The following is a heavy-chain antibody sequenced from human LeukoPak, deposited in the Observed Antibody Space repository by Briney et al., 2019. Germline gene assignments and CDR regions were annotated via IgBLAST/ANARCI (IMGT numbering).Heavy chain of an antibody. V-gene: IGHV3-23*01. J-gene: IGHJ6*02. D-gene: IGHD4-17*01. CDR3: AKLYGDQGSYYYYYGMDV. Sequence: GGSLRLSCAASGFTFSSYAMSWVRKAQGKGLEWVSAFSGGGGSTDYADSVKGRFTISRDNSKNTLYPQMNGLRAEDTAVYYCAKLYGDQGSYYYYYGMDVWGQGTTVSVSS. CDR2: FSGGGGST. CDR1: GFTFSSYA.